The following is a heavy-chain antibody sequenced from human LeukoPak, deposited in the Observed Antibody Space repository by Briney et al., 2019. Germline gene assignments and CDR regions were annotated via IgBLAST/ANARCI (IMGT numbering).Heavy chain of an antibody. CDR3: ARGHMRGYDYVWGSYRLTTHHAFDI. D-gene: IGHD3-16*02. V-gene: IGHV4-34*01. CDR2: INHSGST. CDR1: GGSFSGYY. Sequence: PSETLSLTCAVYGGSFSGYYWSWIRQPPGKGLEWIGEINHSGSTNYNPSLKSRVTISVDTSKNQFSLKLSSVTAADTAVYYCARGHMRGYDYVWGSYRLTTHHAFDIWGQGTMATVSS. J-gene: IGHJ3*02.